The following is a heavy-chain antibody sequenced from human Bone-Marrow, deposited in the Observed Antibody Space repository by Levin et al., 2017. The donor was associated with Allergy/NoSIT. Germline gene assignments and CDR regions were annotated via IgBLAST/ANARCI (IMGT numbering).Heavy chain of an antibody. CDR1: GFTFSSFA. J-gene: IGHJ4*02. Sequence: TGGSLRLSCAASGFTFSSFAMHWVRQAPGKGLEWVSSITGSGGSSYYADSGKGRFTISRDNSKNTLFLHMDSLRAEDTGKYYCAKGRGSSGYDSDYWGQGTLVTVSS. CDR3: AKGRGSSGYDSDY. D-gene: IGHD5-12*01. V-gene: IGHV3-23*01. CDR2: ITGSGGSS.